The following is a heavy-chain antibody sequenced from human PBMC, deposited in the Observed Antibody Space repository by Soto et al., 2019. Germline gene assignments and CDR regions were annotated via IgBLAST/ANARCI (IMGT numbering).Heavy chain of an antibody. D-gene: IGHD3-9*01. V-gene: IGHV3-33*01. CDR3: ARSHSDYDILTGYLSGGMDV. Sequence: PGGSLRLSCAASGFTFSSYGMHWVRQAPGKGLEWVAVIWYDGSNKYYADSVKGRFTISRDNSKNTLYLQMNSLRAEDTAVYYCARSHSDYDILTGYLSGGMDVWGQGTTVTSP. CDR2: IWYDGSNK. J-gene: IGHJ6*02. CDR1: GFTFSSYG.